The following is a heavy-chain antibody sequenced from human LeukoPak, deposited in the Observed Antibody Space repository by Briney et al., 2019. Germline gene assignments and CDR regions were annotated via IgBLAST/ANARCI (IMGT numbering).Heavy chain of an antibody. J-gene: IGHJ4*02. D-gene: IGHD5-18*01. V-gene: IGHV1-3*01. Sequence: ASVKVSCKASGYTFTSYAMHWVRQAPGQRLEWMGWINAGNGNTKYSQKFQGRVTMTRDTSTSTVYMELSSLRSEDTAVYYCARAEKSTAMVVFDYWGQGTLVTVSS. CDR3: ARAEKSTAMVVFDY. CDR2: INAGNGNT. CDR1: GYTFTSYA.